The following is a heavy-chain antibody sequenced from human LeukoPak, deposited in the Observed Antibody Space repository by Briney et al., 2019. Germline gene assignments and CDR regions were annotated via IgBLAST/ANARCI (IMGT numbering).Heavy chain of an antibody. CDR3: ARHREFSSSGNYFDY. Sequence: PSETLSLTCSVSRGSISSNYWSWIRPPPGKPLEWNGYIYYSGSTTYNPSLKSRVTISLDTSKNQFSLKLRSVTAADTAVYYCARHREFSSSGNYFDYWGQGTLVTVSS. V-gene: IGHV4-59*08. J-gene: IGHJ4*02. CDR1: RGSISSNY. D-gene: IGHD6-6*01. CDR2: IYYSGST.